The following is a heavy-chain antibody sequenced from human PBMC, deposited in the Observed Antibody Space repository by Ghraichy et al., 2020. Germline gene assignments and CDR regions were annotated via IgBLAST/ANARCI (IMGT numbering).Heavy chain of an antibody. J-gene: IGHJ4*02. CDR1: GGSISSGGYY. V-gene: IGHV4-31*03. Sequence: SQTLSLTCTVSGGSISSGGYYWSWIRQHPGKGLEWIGYIYYSGSTYYNPSLKSRVTISVDTSKNQFSLKLSSVTAADTAVYYCARGGYYYDSSGYLWWGQGTLVTVSS. CDR2: IYYSGST. CDR3: ARGGYYYDSSGYLW. D-gene: IGHD3-22*01.